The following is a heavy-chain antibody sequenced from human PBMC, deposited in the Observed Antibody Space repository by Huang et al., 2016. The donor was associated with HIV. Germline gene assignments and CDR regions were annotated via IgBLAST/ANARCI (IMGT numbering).Heavy chain of an antibody. J-gene: IGHJ4*02. V-gene: IGHV4-34*01. Sequence: QVQLHQWGAGLLKPSETLSLTCAVYGGSFSGPNWTWLRQTPGKGLEWIGEINHSGRTNYSPSLKRRVTISLDTSKNQFSLRLRSVTAADTAVYYCARGRGDARGFLGLDFWGQGTLVTVSS. D-gene: IGHD3-16*01. CDR2: INHSGRT. CDR1: GGSFSGPN. CDR3: ARGRGDARGFLGLDF.